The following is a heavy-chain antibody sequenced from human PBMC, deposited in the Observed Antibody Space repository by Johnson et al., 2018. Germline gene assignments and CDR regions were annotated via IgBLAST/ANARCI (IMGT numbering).Heavy chain of an antibody. V-gene: IGHV3-30*18. CDR3: AKERTKYYYYMDV. D-gene: IGHD1/OR15-1a*01. CDR1: GFTFSSYG. J-gene: IGHJ6*03. CDR2: ISYDGSNK. Sequence: QVQLQESGGGVVQPGRSLRLSCAASGFTFSSYGMHWVRQAPGKGLEWVAVISYDGSNKYYADSVKGRFTISRDNSKNTLYLQMNSLRAEDTAVYYCAKERTKYYYYMDVWGKGTTVTVSS.